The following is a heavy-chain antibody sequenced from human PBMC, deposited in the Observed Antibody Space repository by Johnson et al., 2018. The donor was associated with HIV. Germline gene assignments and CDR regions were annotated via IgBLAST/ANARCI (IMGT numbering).Heavy chain of an antibody. CDR1: GFAFSNYA. Sequence: QVQLVESGGGVVQPGTSLRLSCTASGFAFSNYAIHWVRQAPGKGLECVAAISYDGGTTYYSDSVKGRFTISRDNSKNTLYLQLNSLRAEDTALYYCAGLAVRGSAGAFDIWGQGTLVTVSS. J-gene: IGHJ3*02. D-gene: IGHD3-10*01. CDR2: ISYDGGTT. CDR3: AGLAVRGSAGAFDI. V-gene: IGHV3-30-3*01.